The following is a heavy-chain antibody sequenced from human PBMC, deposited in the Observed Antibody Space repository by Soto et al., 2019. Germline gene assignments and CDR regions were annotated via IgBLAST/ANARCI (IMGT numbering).Heavy chain of an antibody. CDR3: ARAHGSGWGAFDI. V-gene: IGHV4-30-2*01. CDR1: GGSISSSGYS. D-gene: IGHD3-10*01. CDR2: IYHSGST. J-gene: IGHJ3*02. Sequence: QLQLQESGSGLVKPSQTLSLTCAVSGGSISSSGYSWSWIRQPPGKGLEWIGYIYHSGSTYYNPSLTRRVTISVDRSKNQFSLKLSSVTAADTAVYYCARAHGSGWGAFDIWGQGTMVTVSS.